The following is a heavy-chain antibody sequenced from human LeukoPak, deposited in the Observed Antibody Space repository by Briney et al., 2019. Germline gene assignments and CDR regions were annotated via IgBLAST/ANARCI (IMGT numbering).Heavy chain of an antibody. CDR3: ERGGSYSYYFDY. CDR2: IYYSGST. V-gene: IGHV4-39*01. CDR1: GGSISSSSYY. Sequence: SETLSLTCTVSGGSISSSSYYWGWIRQPPGKGLEWIGSIYYSGSTYYNPSLKSRVTISVDTSKNQFSLKLSSVTAADTAVYYCERGGSYSYYFDYWGQGTLVTVSS. D-gene: IGHD1-26*01. J-gene: IGHJ4*02.